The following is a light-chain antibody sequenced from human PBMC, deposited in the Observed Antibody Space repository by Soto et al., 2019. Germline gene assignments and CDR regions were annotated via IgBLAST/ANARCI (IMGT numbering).Light chain of an antibody. CDR2: GAS. CDR1: QSVSSSY. CDR3: QQYGSSPFLT. J-gene: IGKJ4*01. Sequence: EIVLTQSPGTLSLSPGERATLSCRASQSVSSSYLAWYQQKPGQAPRLLIYGASSRATGIPDRFSGSGSGTDFTLTISRLEPEDFAVYYCQQYGSSPFLTFGGGTKGDIK. V-gene: IGKV3-20*01.